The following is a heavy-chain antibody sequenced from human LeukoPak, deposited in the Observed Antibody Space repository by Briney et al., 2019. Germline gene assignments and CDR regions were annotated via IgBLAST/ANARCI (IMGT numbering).Heavy chain of an antibody. D-gene: IGHD1-1*01. CDR1: GDTFSSYT. V-gene: IGHV1-69*13. CDR3: ARDPPRENYWHGNSFDP. J-gene: IGHJ5*02. CDR2: IIPIFGTT. Sequence: SVKVSCKASGDTFSSYTINWVRQAPGQGLEWMGGIIPIFGTTNYAQKFQGRLTITADESTSTAYMELNSLRSDDTAVYYCARDPPRENYWHGNSFDPWGQGTLITVSS.